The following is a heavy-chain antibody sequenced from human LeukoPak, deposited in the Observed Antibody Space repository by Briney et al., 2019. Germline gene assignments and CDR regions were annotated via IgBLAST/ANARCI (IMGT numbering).Heavy chain of an antibody. Sequence: GGSPRLSCAASGFTFSNYAIHWVRHTPGKGVEWLAVISYDGSIKFYADSVNGRFTISRDNSENTLYLQMNSLRAEDTAVYYCARAVVVSSYFDYWGQGTLVTVSS. V-gene: IGHV3-30-3*01. J-gene: IGHJ4*02. CDR3: ARAVVVSSYFDY. CDR2: ISYDGSIK. D-gene: IGHD2-15*01. CDR1: GFTFSNYA.